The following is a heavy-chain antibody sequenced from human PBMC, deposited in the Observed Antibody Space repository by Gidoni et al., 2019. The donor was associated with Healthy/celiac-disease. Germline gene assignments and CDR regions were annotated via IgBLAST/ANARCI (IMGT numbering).Heavy chain of an antibody. Sequence: QVQLVQSGAEVKKPGASVTVSCKASGYTFTSYGISWVRQAPGQGLEWMGWISAYNGNTNYAQKLQGRVTMTTDTSTSTAYMELRSLRSDDTAVYYCARADRGPQYGDYEGAFDIWGQGTMVTVSS. CDR3: ARADRGPQYGDYEGAFDI. CDR1: GYTFTSYG. CDR2: ISAYNGNT. V-gene: IGHV1-18*01. D-gene: IGHD4-17*01. J-gene: IGHJ3*02.